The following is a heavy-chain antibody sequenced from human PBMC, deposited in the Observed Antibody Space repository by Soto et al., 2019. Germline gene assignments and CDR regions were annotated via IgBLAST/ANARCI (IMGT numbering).Heavy chain of an antibody. J-gene: IGHJ4*02. CDR1: GFTFTSSA. Sequence: GASVKVSCKASGFTFTSSAFQWVRQARGQRLEWIGWILVGSGNTNYAQNFQERVTFTRDMSTNTAYMELNNLRSEDTAVYYCAASRDCGGRTCYRMSDIWGQGTLVTVSS. V-gene: IGHV1-58*01. CDR2: ILVGSGNT. D-gene: IGHD2-15*01. CDR3: AASRDCGGRTCYRMSDI.